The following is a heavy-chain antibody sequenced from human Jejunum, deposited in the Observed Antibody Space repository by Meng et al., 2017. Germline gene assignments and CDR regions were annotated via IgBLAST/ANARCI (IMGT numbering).Heavy chain of an antibody. J-gene: IGHJ4*02. CDR3: AKLVPY. CDR1: GFTFSSSS. V-gene: IGHV3-23*04. Sequence: EETLVASGGGLVQPGDSLGTSCAASGFTFSSSSMTWVRQAPGKGLEWVSSVTTDGNTYYADSVKGRFTISRDNSKNTLYLQMSSLRAEDTALYYCAKLVPYWGQGTLVTVSS. CDR2: VTTDGNT. D-gene: IGHD2-21*01.